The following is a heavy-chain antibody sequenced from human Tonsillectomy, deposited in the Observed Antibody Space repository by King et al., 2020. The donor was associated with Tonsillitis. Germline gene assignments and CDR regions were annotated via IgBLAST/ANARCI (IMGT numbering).Heavy chain of an antibody. CDR3: ARHWAADTAMVGDNWFDP. D-gene: IGHD5-18*01. J-gene: IGHJ5*02. CDR2: IYYSGST. CDR1: GGSISSSSYY. Sequence: VQLQESGPGLVKPSETLSLTCTVSGGSISSSSYYWGWIRQPPGKGLEWIGSIYYSGSTYYSPSLKSRVTISVDTSKNQFSLKLSSVTAADTAVYYCARHWAADTAMVGDNWFDPWGQGTLVTVSS. V-gene: IGHV4-39*01.